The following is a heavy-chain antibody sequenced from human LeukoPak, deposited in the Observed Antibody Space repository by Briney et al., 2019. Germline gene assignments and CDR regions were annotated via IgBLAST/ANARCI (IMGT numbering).Heavy chain of an antibody. V-gene: IGHV3-7*02. CDR1: GFTFSSHW. CDR2: IKQDGSEK. J-gene: IGHJ4*02. D-gene: IGHD3-22*01. CDR3: ARGSRYYYDSSAIDY. Sequence: RPGGSLRLSCAASGFTFSSHWMRWVRQAPGKGLEWVANIKQDGSEKYYVDSVKGRFTISRDNAKNSLHLQMNSLGAEDTAVYYCARGSRYYYDSSAIDYWGQGTLVTVSS.